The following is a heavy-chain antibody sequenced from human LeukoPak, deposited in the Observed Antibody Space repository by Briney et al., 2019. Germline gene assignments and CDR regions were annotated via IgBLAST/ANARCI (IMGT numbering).Heavy chain of an antibody. CDR3: ARAQAGNYDWPLDL. J-gene: IGHJ5*02. CDR2: IIPFLDTS. D-gene: IGHD5-12*01. Sequence: ASVKVSCKASGGTFSKYALSWVRQAPGQGLEWMGAIIPFLDTSNYPPKFQDRVTITTDESTSTAYMDLSSLRSDDTAVYYCARAQAGNYDWPLDLWGQGTLVTVSS. CDR1: GGTFSKYA. V-gene: IGHV1-69*05.